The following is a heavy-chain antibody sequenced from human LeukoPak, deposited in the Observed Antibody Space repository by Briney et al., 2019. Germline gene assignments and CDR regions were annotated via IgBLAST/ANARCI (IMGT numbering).Heavy chain of an antibody. D-gene: IGHD1-26*01. CDR2: ILPSGST. Sequence: PSETLSLTCTVSGGSISSGDYYWSWIRQPAGEGLEWIRRILPSGSTNYNPSLKSRVTISIDTSKNQFSLNLSSVTAADTAVYYCARDGGTYYYDWFDPWGQGTLVTVSS. V-gene: IGHV4-61*02. CDR1: GGSISSGDYY. CDR3: ARDGGTYYYDWFDP. J-gene: IGHJ5*02.